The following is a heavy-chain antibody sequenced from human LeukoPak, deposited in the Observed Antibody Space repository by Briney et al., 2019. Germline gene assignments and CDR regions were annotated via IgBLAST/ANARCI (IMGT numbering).Heavy chain of an antibody. CDR3: ARTGYSGYAGTKNFDY. CDR1: GYTLTELS. J-gene: IGHJ4*02. CDR2: INPNSGGT. Sequence: ASVKVSCKVSGYTLTELSIHWVRQAPGQGLEWMGWINPNSGGTNYAQKFQGRVTMTRDTSISTAYMELSRLRSDDTAVYYCARTGYSGYAGTKNFDYWGQGTLVTVSS. V-gene: IGHV1-2*02. D-gene: IGHD5-12*01.